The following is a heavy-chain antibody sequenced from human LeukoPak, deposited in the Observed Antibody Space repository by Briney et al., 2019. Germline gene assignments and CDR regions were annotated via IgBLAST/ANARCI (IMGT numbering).Heavy chain of an antibody. CDR2: IYYSGST. D-gene: IGHD3-22*01. V-gene: IGHV4-39*07. CDR3: ARVPLEYSSGLSGTNWFDP. J-gene: IGHJ5*02. CDR1: GGSISSSSYY. Sequence: SETLSLTCTVSGGSISSSSYYWGWIRQPPGKGLEWIGSIYYSGSTYYNPSLKSRVTISVDTSKNQFSLKLSSVTAADTAVYYCARVPLEYSSGLSGTNWFDPWGQGTLVTVSS.